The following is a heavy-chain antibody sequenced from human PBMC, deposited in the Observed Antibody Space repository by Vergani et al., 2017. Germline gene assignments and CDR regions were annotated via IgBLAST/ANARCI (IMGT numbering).Heavy chain of an antibody. Sequence: QVQLVQSGAEVKKPGSSVKVSCKASGGTFSSYAISWVRQAPGQGLEWMGRIIPILGIANYAQKFQGRVTITADKSTSTAYMELSSLRSEDTAVYYCATGPPWGWELPKGALAYWGQGTLVTVSS. CDR2: IIPILGIA. CDR1: GGTFSSYA. J-gene: IGHJ4*02. V-gene: IGHV1-69*04. D-gene: IGHD1-26*01. CDR3: ATGPPWGWELPKGALAY.